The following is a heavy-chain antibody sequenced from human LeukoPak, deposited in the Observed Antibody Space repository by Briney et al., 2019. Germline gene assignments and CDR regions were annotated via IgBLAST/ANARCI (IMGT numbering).Heavy chain of an antibody. CDR2: IKSKTDGGTT. D-gene: IGHD5-12*01. V-gene: IGHV3-15*01. J-gene: IGHJ4*02. CDR1: GFTFSSYA. CDR3: TTFSGYDLVFDY. Sequence: GGSLRLSCAASGFTFSSYAMHWVRQAPGKGLEGVGRIKSKTDGGTTDYAAPVKGRFTISRDDSKNTLYLQMNGLKTEDTAVYYCTTFSGYDLVFDYWGQGTLVTVSS.